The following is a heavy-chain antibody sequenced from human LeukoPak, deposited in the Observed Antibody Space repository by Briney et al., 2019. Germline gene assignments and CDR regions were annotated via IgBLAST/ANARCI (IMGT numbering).Heavy chain of an antibody. V-gene: IGHV3-72*01. CDR3: ARDGTYYYGSGSPKDY. CDR1: GFTFSDHY. J-gene: IGHJ4*02. Sequence: PGGSLRLSCAASGFTFSDHYMDWVRQAPGKGLEWVGRTRNKAYSYSTEYAASAKGRFTISRDASKNSLYLQMSSLKTEDTAVYYCARDGTYYYGSGSPKDYWGQGTLVTVSS. CDR2: TRNKAYSYST. D-gene: IGHD3-10*01.